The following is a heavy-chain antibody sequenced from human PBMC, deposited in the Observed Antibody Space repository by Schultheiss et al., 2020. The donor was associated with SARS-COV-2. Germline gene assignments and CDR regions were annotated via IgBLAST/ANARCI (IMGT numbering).Heavy chain of an antibody. Sequence: GGSLRLSCAASGFTFSSYWMHWVRQAPGKGLVWVSRINSDGSSTSYADSVKGRFTISRDNSKNTLYLQMNSLRAEDTAVYYCARAPGYSSSWSQYFQHWGQGTLVTVSS. CDR2: INSDGSST. CDR1: GFTFSSYW. CDR3: ARAPGYSSSWSQYFQH. V-gene: IGHV3-74*01. D-gene: IGHD6-13*01. J-gene: IGHJ1*01.